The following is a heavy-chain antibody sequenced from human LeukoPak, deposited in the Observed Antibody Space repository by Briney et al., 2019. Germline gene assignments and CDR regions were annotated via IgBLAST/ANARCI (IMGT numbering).Heavy chain of an antibody. Sequence: GGSLRLSCAASGFRFYDVMHWVRQAPGKGLEGCSGVIWNSGSIGYADSVKGRFTISRDNAKNYLYLQMNGLRAEDTALYYCAKENPSYGSGTRGGIDIWGQGTMVTVSS. D-gene: IGHD3-10*01. V-gene: IGHV3-9*01. J-gene: IGHJ3*02. CDR1: GFRFYDV. CDR3: AKENPSYGSGTRGGIDI. CDR2: VIWNSGSI.